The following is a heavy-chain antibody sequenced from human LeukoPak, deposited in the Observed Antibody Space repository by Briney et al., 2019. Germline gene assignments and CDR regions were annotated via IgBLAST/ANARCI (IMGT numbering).Heavy chain of an antibody. CDR3: ARDYN. CDR1: GGSIRGFY. D-gene: IGHD4-11*01. Sequence: SETLSLTCTVSGGSIRGFYWTWIRQSPGKGLEWIGHVHYSGSTGYNRSLKTRVTISVDTSKNQFSLNLNSVTAADTAVYYCARDYNLGQGTLVTVSS. V-gene: IGHV4-59*01. J-gene: IGHJ4*02. CDR2: VHYSGST.